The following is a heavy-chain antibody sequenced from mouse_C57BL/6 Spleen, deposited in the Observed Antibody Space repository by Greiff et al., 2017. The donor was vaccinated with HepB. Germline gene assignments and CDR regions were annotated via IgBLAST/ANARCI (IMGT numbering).Heavy chain of an antibody. V-gene: IGHV1-59*01. D-gene: IGHD2-2*01. CDR1: GYTFTSYW. J-gene: IGHJ3*01. CDR3: ARLPPSTMVTTGGFAY. CDR2: IDPSDSYT. Sequence: VQLQQPGAELVRPGTSVKLSCKASGYTFTSYWMHWVKQRPGQGLEWIGVIDPSDSYTNYNQKFNGKATLTVDTSSSTAYMQLSSLTSEDSAVYYCARLPPSTMVTTGGFAYWGQGTLVTVSA.